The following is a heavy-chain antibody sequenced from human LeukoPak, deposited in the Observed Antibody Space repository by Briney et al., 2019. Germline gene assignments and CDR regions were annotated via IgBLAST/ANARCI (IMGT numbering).Heavy chain of an antibody. J-gene: IGHJ4*02. Sequence: GGSLRLSCAASGFTFSNYAMTWVRQAPGKGLEWASVISASGTDTYYADSVKGRFTISRDNSQNTLYLHMNSLRAEDTAVYYCAKDQTAAVGQLDYWGQGTVVTVSS. CDR1: GFTFSNYA. CDR3: AKDQTAAVGQLDY. D-gene: IGHD6-13*01. V-gene: IGHV3-23*01. CDR2: ISASGTDT.